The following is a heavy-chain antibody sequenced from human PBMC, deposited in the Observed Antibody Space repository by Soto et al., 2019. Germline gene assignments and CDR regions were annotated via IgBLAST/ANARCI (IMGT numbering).Heavy chain of an antibody. J-gene: IGHJ3*02. CDR3: ASSLTSGGERQLVGNDAFEI. D-gene: IGHD6-13*01. V-gene: IGHV1-69*02. CDR1: GGTFSSYT. CDR2: IIPILGIA. Sequence: SVKVSCQASGGTFSSYTISWVRQAPGQGLEWMGRIIPILGIANYAQKFQGRVTITADKSTSTAYMELSSLRSEDTAVYYCASSLTSGGERQLVGNDAFEIWVQGTMVTVSS.